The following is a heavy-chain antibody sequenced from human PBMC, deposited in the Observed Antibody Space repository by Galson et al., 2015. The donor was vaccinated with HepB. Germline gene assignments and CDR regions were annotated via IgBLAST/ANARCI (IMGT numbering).Heavy chain of an antibody. D-gene: IGHD2-2*01. V-gene: IGHV3-13*01. CDR3: ARDRGKYHGLDY. CDR2: IGTAGDT. J-gene: IGHJ4*02. CDR1: GFTFSSYD. Sequence: SLRLSCAASGFTFSSYDMHWVRQATGKGLEWVSAIGTAGDTYYPGSVKGRFTISRENAKNSLYLQMNSLRAGDTAVYYCARDRGKYHGLDYWGQGTLVTVSS.